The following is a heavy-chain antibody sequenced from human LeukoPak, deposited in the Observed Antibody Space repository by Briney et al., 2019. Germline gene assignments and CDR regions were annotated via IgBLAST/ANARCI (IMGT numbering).Heavy chain of an antibody. V-gene: IGHV4-61*01. Sequence: SSETLSLTCTVSGGSISSSSYYWSWVRQPPGKGLEWIGYIYYTGSTYYNPSLKSRVTISVDTSKNQFSLKLSSVTAADTAVYYCARAYYYGSGTFDIWGRGTLVTVSS. CDR2: IYYTGST. J-gene: IGHJ3*02. D-gene: IGHD3-10*01. CDR1: GGSISSSSYY. CDR3: ARAYYYGSGTFDI.